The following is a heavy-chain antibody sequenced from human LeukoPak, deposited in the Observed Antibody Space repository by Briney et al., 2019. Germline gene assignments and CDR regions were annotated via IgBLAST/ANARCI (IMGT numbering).Heavy chain of an antibody. J-gene: IGHJ4*02. CDR3: ARDPGPYCGGDCYYFDY. D-gene: IGHD2-21*02. CDR1: GFIFSRYW. V-gene: IGHV3-74*01. CDR2: INNDGSGT. Sequence: QPGGPLRLSCAASGFIFSRYWMHWVRQAPGKGLVWVSRINNDGSGTSYADSVKGRFTISRDNAKNTLYLQMNSLRAEDTAVYYCARDPGPYCGGDCYYFDYWGPGTLVTVSS.